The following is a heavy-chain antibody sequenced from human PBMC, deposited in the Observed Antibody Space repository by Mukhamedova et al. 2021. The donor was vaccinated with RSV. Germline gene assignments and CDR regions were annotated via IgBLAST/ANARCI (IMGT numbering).Heavy chain of an antibody. J-gene: IGHJ4*02. CDR2: GGTNI. Sequence: GGTNIYYADSVRGRFTISRDNSKNMLYLQMNSLRPEDTAVYYCAKDPNYPLLPPDYWGQGTLVTVSS. D-gene: IGHD1-7*01. CDR3: AKDPNYPLLPPDY. V-gene: IGHV3-30*02.